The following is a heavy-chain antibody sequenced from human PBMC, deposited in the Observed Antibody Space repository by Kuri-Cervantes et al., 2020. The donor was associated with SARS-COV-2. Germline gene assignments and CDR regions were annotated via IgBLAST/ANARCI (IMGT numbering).Heavy chain of an antibody. J-gene: IGHJ5*02. Sequence: ASVKVSCKASGYTFTSYGISWVRQAPGQGLEWMGWINPNSGGTNYAQKFQGWVTMTRDTSTSTAYMELSRLRSDDTAVYYCARGDWFDPWGQGTLVTVSS. CDR2: INPNSGGT. V-gene: IGHV1-2*04. CDR1: GYTFTSYG. CDR3: ARGDWFDP.